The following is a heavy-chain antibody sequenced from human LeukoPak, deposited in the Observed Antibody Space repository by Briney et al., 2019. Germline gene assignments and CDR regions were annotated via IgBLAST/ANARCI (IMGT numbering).Heavy chain of an antibody. CDR2: IRGSGGST. J-gene: IGHJ4*02. CDR3: AKDGNYDFWSGYWNYYFDY. CDR1: GFTFSSYA. Sequence: GGSLRLSCAASGFTFSSYAMSWVRQAPGKGLEWVSAIRGSGGSTYYADSVKGRFTISRDNSKNTLYLQMNSLRAEDTAVYYCAKDGNYDFWSGYWNYYFDYWGQGTLVTVSS. V-gene: IGHV3-23*01. D-gene: IGHD3-3*01.